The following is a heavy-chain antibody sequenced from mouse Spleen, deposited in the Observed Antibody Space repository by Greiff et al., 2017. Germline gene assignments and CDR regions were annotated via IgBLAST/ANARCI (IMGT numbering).Heavy chain of an antibody. CDR3: ASPFSYGSSSFAY. D-gene: IGHD1-1*01. CDR2: ISSGGGNT. Sequence: EVKVVESGGGLVKLGGSLKLSCAASGFTFSSYAMSWVRQTPEKRLEWVATISSGGGNTYYPDSVKGRFTISRDNAKNTLYLQMSSLKSEDTAMYYCASPFSYGSSSFAYWGQGTLVTVSA. J-gene: IGHJ3*01. V-gene: IGHV5-9*04. CDR1: GFTFSSYA.